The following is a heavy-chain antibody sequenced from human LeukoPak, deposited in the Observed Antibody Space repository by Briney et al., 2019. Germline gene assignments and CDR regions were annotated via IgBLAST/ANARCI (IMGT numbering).Heavy chain of an antibody. CDR2: IYPGDSDT. Sequence: GESLKISCKGSGYSFTSYWIGRVRQMPGKGLEWMGIIYPGDSDTRYSPSFQGQVTISADKSISTAYLQWSSLKASDTAMYYCARRSLDPITMIYYFDYWGQGTLVTVSS. V-gene: IGHV5-51*01. J-gene: IGHJ4*02. CDR3: ARRSLDPITMIYYFDY. CDR1: GYSFTSYW. D-gene: IGHD3-22*01.